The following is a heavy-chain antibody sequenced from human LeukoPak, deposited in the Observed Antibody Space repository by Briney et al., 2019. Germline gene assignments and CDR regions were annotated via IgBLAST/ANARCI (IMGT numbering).Heavy chain of an antibody. CDR2: TNGSGCGR. V-gene: IGHV3-23*01. Sequence: PAGTLTFSSSAYAFTFCSYAMNWLAQAPGQGLEWFSSTNGSGCGRYAAASVTGRFTISRDNSKNTLYLHVNSLRAEDTAVYNCAKDRGSSSWFEDWYYFDYWGQGTLVTVSS. CDR3: AKDRGSSSWFEDWYYFDY. J-gene: IGHJ4*02. D-gene: IGHD6-13*01. CDR1: AFTFCSYA.